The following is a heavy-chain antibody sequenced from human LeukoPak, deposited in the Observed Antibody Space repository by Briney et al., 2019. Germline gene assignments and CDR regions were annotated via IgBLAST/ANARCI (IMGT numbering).Heavy chain of an antibody. CDR2: ISSSGTTI. Sequence: GGSLRLSCAASGFTFSDYYMSWIRQAPGKGLEWVSYISSSGTTIYYADSVKGRFTISRDNAKNSLYLQMNSLRAEDTAVYYCARDPGSGYEEHFDYWGQGTLVTVSS. V-gene: IGHV3-11*01. CDR3: ARDPGSGYEEHFDY. D-gene: IGHD5-12*01. J-gene: IGHJ4*02. CDR1: GFTFSDYY.